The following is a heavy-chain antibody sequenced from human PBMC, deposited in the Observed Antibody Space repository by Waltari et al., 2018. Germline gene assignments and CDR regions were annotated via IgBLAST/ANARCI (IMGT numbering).Heavy chain of an antibody. J-gene: IGHJ4*02. CDR2: IITGGSCT. CDR1: GYSFTSYW. V-gene: IGHV5-51*01. Sequence: EVQLVQSGAEVKKPGESLKISCKGSGYSFTSYWIGWVRQMPGKGLEWMGFIITGGSCTKYTPSFKSLVIISDDKSNSSADLQWSRLKASDNAMYYCARQGPWLSPGYFDYWGQGTLVTVSS. D-gene: IGHD5-12*01. CDR3: ARQGPWLSPGYFDY.